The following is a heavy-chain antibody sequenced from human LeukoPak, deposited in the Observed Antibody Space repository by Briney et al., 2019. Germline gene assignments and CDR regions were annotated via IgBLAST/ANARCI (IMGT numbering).Heavy chain of an antibody. J-gene: IGHJ4*02. CDR3: AKVAAIDSSGYYYVFDY. CDR2: ISYDGSNK. V-gene: IGHV3-30*18. D-gene: IGHD3-22*01. CDR1: GFTFSSYG. Sequence: GGSLRLSCAASGFTFSSYGMHWVRQAPGKGLEWVAVISYDGSNKYYADSVKGRFTISRDNSKNTLYLQMNSLRAEDTAVYYCAKVAAIDSSGYYYVFDYWGQGTLVTVSS.